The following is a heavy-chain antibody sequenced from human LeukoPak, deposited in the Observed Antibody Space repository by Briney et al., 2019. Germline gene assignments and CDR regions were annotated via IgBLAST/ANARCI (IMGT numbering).Heavy chain of an antibody. V-gene: IGHV4-59*01. D-gene: IGHD5-24*01. CDR1: GGSISSYY. J-gene: IGHJ4*02. CDR2: IYYSGST. CDR3: ARARRRDGYNYGFFWDY. Sequence: SETLSLTCTVSGGSISSYYWSWIRQPPGKGLEWIEYIYYSGSTNYNPSLKSRVTISVDTSKNQFSLKLSSVTAADTAVYYCARARRRDGYNYGFFWDYWRQGTLVTVSS.